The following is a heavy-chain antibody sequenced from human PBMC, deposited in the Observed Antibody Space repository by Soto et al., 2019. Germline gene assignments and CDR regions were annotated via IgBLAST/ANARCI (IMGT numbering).Heavy chain of an antibody. J-gene: IGHJ6*02. CDR3: ARSITGTTDGMDV. D-gene: IGHD1-7*01. V-gene: IGHV5-51*01. Sequence: GESLKISCKGSGYSFTSYWIGCVRQMPGKGLEWMGIIYPGDSDTRYSPSSQGQVTISADKSTSTAYVQWSSLKASDTAMYYCARSITGTTDGMDVWGQGTTVTVSS. CDR2: IYPGDSDT. CDR1: GYSFTSYW.